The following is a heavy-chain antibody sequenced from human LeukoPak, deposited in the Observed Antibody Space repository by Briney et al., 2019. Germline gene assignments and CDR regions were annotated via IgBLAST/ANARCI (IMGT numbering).Heavy chain of an antibody. CDR2: INPNSGGT. J-gene: IGHJ5*02. CDR1: GYTFTGYY. V-gene: IGHV1-2*02. D-gene: IGHD2-2*01. Sequence: ASVKVSCKASGYTFTGYYMHWVRQAPGQGLEWMGWINPNSGGTNYAQKFQGRVTMTRDTSISTAYMELSRLRSDDTAVYYCAKGQYQLPKEELGFDPWGQGTLVTVSS. CDR3: AKGQYQLPKEELGFDP.